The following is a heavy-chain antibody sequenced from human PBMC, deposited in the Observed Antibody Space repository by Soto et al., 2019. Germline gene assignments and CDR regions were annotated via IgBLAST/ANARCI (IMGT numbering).Heavy chain of an antibody. CDR2: IWYDGSNK. CDR1: GFTFSSYG. V-gene: IGHV3-33*01. Sequence: QVQLVESGGGVVQPGRSLRLSCAASGFTFSSYGMHWVRQAPGKGLEWVAVIWYDGSNKYYADSMKGRFTISRDNSKNTLYLQMNSLRAEDTAVYYCATDTAMVTPLDYWGQGTLVTVSS. D-gene: IGHD5-18*01. CDR3: ATDTAMVTPLDY. J-gene: IGHJ4*02.